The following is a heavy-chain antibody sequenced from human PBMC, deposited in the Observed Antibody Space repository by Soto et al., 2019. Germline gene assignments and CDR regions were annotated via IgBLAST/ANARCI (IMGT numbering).Heavy chain of an antibody. Sequence: GGSLRFSCAASGFTFSDHYMTWIRQAPGKGLEWISYINPTGSYTHYADSVKGRFSISRDNAENSLYLQMNSLRPEDTALYYCARGHHSMDVWGQGATLTVSS. CDR3: ARGHHSMDV. V-gene: IGHV3-11*06. CDR1: GFTFSDHY. CDR2: INPTGSYT. J-gene: IGHJ6*02.